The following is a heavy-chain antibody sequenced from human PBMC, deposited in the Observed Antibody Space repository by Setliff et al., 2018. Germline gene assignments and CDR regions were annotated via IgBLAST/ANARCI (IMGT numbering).Heavy chain of an antibody. CDR3: ARDLPRGGYSYYGMDV. CDR1: GGTFSSYA. CDR2: IIPILDIA. V-gene: IGHV1-69*10. Sequence: SVKVSCKAPGGTFSSYAISWVRQAPGQGLEWMGGIIPILDIANYAQKFQGRVTITADESTSTAYMELSSLRSEDTAVYYCARDLPRGGYSYYGMDVWGQGTTVTVSS. D-gene: IGHD3-10*01. J-gene: IGHJ6*02.